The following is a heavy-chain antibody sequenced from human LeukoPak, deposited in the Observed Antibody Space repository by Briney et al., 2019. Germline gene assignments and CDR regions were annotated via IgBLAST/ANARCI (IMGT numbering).Heavy chain of an antibody. CDR2: IRSSRRYI. Sequence: GGSLRLSCVASGFTFSSYNMNWVRQAPGKGLEWVSSIRSSRRYIYYTDSMKGRFTISRDNAKNALYVQVNSLRPDDTAVYSCASIPGDYGAHVDAFAIWGQATMVTVSS. V-gene: IGHV3-21*01. D-gene: IGHD4-17*01. CDR1: GFTFSSYN. J-gene: IGHJ3*02. CDR3: ASIPGDYGAHVDAFAI.